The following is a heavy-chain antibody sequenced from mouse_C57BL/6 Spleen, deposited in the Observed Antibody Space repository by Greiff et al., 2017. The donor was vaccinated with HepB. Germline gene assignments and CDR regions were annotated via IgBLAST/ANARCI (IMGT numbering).Heavy chain of an antibody. J-gene: IGHJ4*01. V-gene: IGHV1-59*01. CDR3: ARRGIHYYAMDY. CDR2: IDPSDSYT. Sequence: QVHVKQSGAELVRPGTSVKLSCKASGYTFTSYWMHWVKQRPGQGLEWIGVIDPSDSYTNYNQKFKGKATLTVDTSSSTAYMQLSSLTSEDSAVYYCARRGIHYYAMDYWGQGTSVTVSS. CDR1: GYTFTSYW.